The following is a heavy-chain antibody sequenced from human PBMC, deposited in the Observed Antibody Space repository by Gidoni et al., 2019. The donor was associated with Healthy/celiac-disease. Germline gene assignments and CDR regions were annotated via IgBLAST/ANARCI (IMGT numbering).Heavy chain of an antibody. Sequence: QVQLQESGPGLVKPSETLSLTCTVSGGSISSYYWTWIRQPPGKGLEWIGYIYYSGSTNYNPSLKIRVTISVDTSKNQFSLKLSSVTAADTAVYYCAREGQDYSNYYFDYWGQGTLFTVSS. J-gene: IGHJ4*02. CDR2: IYYSGST. V-gene: IGHV4-59*01. CDR3: AREGQDYSNYYFDY. CDR1: GGSISSYY. D-gene: IGHD4-4*01.